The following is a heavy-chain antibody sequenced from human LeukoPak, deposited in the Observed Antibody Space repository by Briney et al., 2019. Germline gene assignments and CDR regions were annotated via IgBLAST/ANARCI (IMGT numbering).Heavy chain of an antibody. Sequence: PSGTLSLTCAVYGGSFSGYYWSWIRQPPGKGLEWIAEINHSGSTNYNPSLKSRVTISVDTSKNQFSLNLSSVTAADTAVYYCARVGCSGVTCYSRDFDFWGQGTLVTVSS. CDR3: ARVGCSGVTCYSRDFDF. CDR2: INHSGST. J-gene: IGHJ4*02. D-gene: IGHD2-15*01. V-gene: IGHV4-34*01. CDR1: GGSFSGYY.